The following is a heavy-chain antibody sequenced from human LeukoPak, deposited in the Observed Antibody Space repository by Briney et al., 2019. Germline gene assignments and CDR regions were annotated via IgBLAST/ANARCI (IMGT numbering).Heavy chain of an antibody. CDR3: ARDGKAAACFDY. CDR2: IKQDGSEK. D-gene: IGHD2-15*01. CDR1: GFTFSNYG. J-gene: IGHJ4*02. Sequence: PGGSLRLSCAASGFTFSNYGMSWVRQAPGKGLEWVASIKQDGSEKFYVDSVKGRFTISRDNAKNSLYLQMNSLRAEDTAVYYCARDGKAAACFDYWGQGTLVTVSS. V-gene: IGHV3-7*01.